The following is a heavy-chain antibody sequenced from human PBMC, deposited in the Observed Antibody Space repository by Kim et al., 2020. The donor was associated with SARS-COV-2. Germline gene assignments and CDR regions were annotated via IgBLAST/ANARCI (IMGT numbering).Heavy chain of an antibody. D-gene: IGHD5-18*01. CDR1: EFTFSSYW. V-gene: IGHV3-7*01. CDR3: GYSYGNAFDI. Sequence: GGSLRLSCAASEFTFSSYWMSWVRQTPGKGLEWVANINEEGSVKQYVDSVKGRFAISRDNAKNSVYLQMNNLRVDDTAVYFCGYSYGNAFDIWGQGTMVTVSS. CDR2: INEEGSVK. J-gene: IGHJ3*02.